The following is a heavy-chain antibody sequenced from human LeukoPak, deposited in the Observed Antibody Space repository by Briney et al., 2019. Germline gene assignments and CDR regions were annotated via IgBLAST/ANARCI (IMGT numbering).Heavy chain of an antibody. CDR2: MYYSGST. J-gene: IGHJ4*02. D-gene: IGHD4-17*01. CDR1: GGSISSYY. V-gene: IGHV4-59*08. CDR3: ASGTTVTTFDY. Sequence: PSETLSLTCTASGGSISSYYWSWIRQPPGKGLEWIGYMYYSGSTNYNASLKSRVTISVDTSKNQVSLKLSSLTAADTAVYYCASGTTVTTFDYWGQGTLVTVSS.